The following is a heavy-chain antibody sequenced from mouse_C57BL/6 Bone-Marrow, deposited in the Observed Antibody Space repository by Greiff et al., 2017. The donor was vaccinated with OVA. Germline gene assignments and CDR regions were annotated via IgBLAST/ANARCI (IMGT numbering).Heavy chain of an antibody. V-gene: IGHV1-50*01. CDR2: IDPSDSHT. J-gene: IGHJ2*01. CDR1: GYTFTSYW. CDR3: ARGCYFDY. Sequence: VQLQQSGAELVKPGASVKLSCKASGYTFTSYWMQWVKQRPGQGLEWIGEIDPSDSHTNYNQKFKGKATLTVDTSSSTTYMQLSSLSSADSAVYYCARGCYFDYWGQGTTLTVSS.